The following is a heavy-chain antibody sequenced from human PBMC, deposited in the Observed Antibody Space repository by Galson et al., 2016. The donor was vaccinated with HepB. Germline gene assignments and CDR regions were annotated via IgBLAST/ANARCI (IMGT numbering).Heavy chain of an antibody. J-gene: IGHJ3*01. CDR3: ARDPSRGVRAFDV. D-gene: IGHD2-8*01. Sequence: SLRLSCAASGFRVSDNYMSWVRQSPGQGPEWVSLLYLAGSTDYADSVRGRFIISRDDSQNIFYLQMSNLRPEDTAIYYCARDPSRGVRAFDVWGQGTLVTVSS. CDR2: LYLAGST. V-gene: IGHV3-53*01. CDR1: GFRVSDNY.